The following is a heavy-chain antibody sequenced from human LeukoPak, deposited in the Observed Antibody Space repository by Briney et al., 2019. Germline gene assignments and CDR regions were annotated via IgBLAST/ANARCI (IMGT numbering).Heavy chain of an antibody. Sequence: PSETLSLTCTVSGGSISSSSYSWGWIRQPPGKGLEWIGSISYSGGTYYNPSLKSRVTISVDTSKNQFSLRLSSVTAADTAVYYCARLYCSTISCSRAEYFQHWGQGTLVTVSS. D-gene: IGHD2-2*01. CDR3: ARLYCSTISCSRAEYFQH. V-gene: IGHV4-39*01. J-gene: IGHJ1*01. CDR2: ISYSGGT. CDR1: GGSISSSSYS.